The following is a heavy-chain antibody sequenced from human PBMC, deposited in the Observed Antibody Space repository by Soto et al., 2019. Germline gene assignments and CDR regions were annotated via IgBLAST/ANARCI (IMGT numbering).Heavy chain of an antibody. CDR2: ISSSSSTI. Sequence: EVQLVESGGGLVQPGGSLRLSCAASGFTFSSYSMNWVRQAPGKGLEWVSYISSSSSTIYYADSVKGRFTISRDNAKNSLYLQMKSLRAEDKAVYYCARHPERIAKIGWFDPWGQGTLVTVSS. CDR1: GFTFSSYS. V-gene: IGHV3-48*01. D-gene: IGHD6-13*01. CDR3: ARHPERIAKIGWFDP. J-gene: IGHJ5*02.